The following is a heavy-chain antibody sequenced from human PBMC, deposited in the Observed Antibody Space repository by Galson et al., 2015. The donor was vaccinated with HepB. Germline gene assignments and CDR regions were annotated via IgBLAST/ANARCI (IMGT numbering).Heavy chain of an antibody. CDR2: IYYSGST. D-gene: IGHD4-23*01. CDR1: GGSISSSRYY. Sequence: TCTVSGGSISSSRYYWGWIRQPPGKGLEWIGSIYYSGSTYYNPSLKSRVTISVDTSKNQFSLKLSSVTAADTAVYYCANLPVDTATADYGGNVDWGQGTLVTVSS. J-gene: IGHJ4*02. V-gene: IGHV4-39*01. CDR3: ANLPVDTATADYGGNVD.